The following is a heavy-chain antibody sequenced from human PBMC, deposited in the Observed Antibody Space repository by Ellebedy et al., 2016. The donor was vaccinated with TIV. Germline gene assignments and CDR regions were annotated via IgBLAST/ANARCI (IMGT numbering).Heavy chain of an antibody. CDR1: GFTFTPYA. CDR2: INADGSTT. Sequence: GESLKISCAASGFTFTPYAMNWVRQAPGKGLEWISHINADGSTTTYADSVEGRFTISRDNAKNTLYLQMHSLRAEDTADYYCARRNPSGYDPFLDSWGQGTPVTVSS. J-gene: IGHJ4*02. D-gene: IGHD5-12*01. CDR3: ARRNPSGYDPFLDS. V-gene: IGHV3-74*01.